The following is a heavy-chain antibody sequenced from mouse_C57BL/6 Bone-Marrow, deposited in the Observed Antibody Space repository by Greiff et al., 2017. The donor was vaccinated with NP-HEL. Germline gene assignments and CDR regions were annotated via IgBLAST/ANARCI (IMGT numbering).Heavy chain of an antibody. CDR1: GYSITSGYY. CDR2: ISYDGSN. Sequence: EVQLQESGPGLVKPSQSLSLTCSVTGYSITSGYYWNWILQFPGNKLEWMGYISYDGSNNYNPSLKNLISITRDTSKNQFFLQLNSVTTEDTATYYCARDRDGYSYYYAMDYWGQGTSVTVSS. J-gene: IGHJ4*01. CDR3: ARDRDGYSYYYAMDY. V-gene: IGHV3-6*01. D-gene: IGHD2-3*01.